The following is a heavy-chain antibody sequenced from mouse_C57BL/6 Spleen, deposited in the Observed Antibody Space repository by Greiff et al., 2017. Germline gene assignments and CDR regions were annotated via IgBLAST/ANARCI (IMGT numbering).Heavy chain of an antibody. D-gene: IGHD5-1-1*01. V-gene: IGHV1-83*01. CDR2: YPGSGNTY. CDR3: RIPDYVDY. CDR1: YTFTDYYM. Sequence: VQLQQSGPELVKPGASVKMSCKASGYTFTDYYMHWVKQKPGKGLEWIGEIYPGSGNTYYNEKFKGKATLTADTSSSTAYMQLSSLTSEDSACYCGARIPDYVDYWGQGTTLTVSS. J-gene: IGHJ2*01.